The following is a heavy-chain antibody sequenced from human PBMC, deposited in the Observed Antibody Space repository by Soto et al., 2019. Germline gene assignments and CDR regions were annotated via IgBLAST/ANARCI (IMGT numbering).Heavy chain of an antibody. D-gene: IGHD2-2*01. V-gene: IGHV4-39*01. J-gene: IGHJ6*02. Sequence: PSETLSLTCTVSGGSISSSSYCWGWIRQPPGKGLEWIGSIYYSGSTYYNPSLKSRVTISVDTSKNQFSLKLSSVTAADTAVYYCARLYGYCIRNSCHGHYAMDVWGQGTTVTVSS. CDR3: ARLYGYCIRNSCHGHYAMDV. CDR2: IYYSGST. CDR1: GGSISSSSYC.